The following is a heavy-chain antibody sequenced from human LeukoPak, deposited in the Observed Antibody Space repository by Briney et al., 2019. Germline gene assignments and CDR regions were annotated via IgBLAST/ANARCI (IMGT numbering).Heavy chain of an antibody. CDR1: GFTFSSYE. CDR3: ARDGFGESDEYGMDV. V-gene: IGHV3-48*03. Sequence: GGSLRLSCAASGFTFSSYEMNWVRQAPGKGLEWVSYISSSGSTIYYADSVKGRFTISRDDAKNSLYLQMNSLRAEDTVVYYCARDGFGESDEYGMDVWGQGTTVTVSS. J-gene: IGHJ6*02. CDR2: ISSSGSTI. D-gene: IGHD3-10*01.